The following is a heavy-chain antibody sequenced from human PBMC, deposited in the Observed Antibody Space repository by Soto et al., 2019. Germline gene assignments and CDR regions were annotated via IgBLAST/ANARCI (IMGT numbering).Heavy chain of an antibody. CDR1: GGTISTDV. CDR2: IIPARGAA. J-gene: IGHJ4*02. CDR3: ARGGQQVVSFDY. Sequence: QVHLVQSGAEVKKPGASVKVSCKTSGGTISTDVINWVRQSPGQGLEWMGRIIPARGAADYAQKFQDRLTITADKSTSTAYMELSSLRSDDTAVYYCARGGQQVVSFDYWGQGTLVAVSS. D-gene: IGHD6-6*01. V-gene: IGHV1-69*08.